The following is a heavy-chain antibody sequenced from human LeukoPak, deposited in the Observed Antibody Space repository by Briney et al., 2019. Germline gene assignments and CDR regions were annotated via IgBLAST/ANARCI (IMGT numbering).Heavy chain of an antibody. D-gene: IGHD5-18*01. V-gene: IGHV4-59*01. CDR1: GGSISSYY. CDR3: ARAGGYGGSLAY. Sequence: SETLSLTCTVSGGSISSYYWSWIRQPPGKGLEWIGYLYYSGSTNYNPSLKSRVTISVDTSKNQSSLKLSSVTAADTAVYYCARAGGYGGSLAYWGQGALVTVSS. J-gene: IGHJ4*02. CDR2: LYYSGST.